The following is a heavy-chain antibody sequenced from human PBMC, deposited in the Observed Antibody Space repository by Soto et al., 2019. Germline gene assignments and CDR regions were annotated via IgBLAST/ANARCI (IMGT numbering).Heavy chain of an antibody. CDR2: ISYDGSNK. J-gene: IGHJ6*02. CDR3: EREVSYYGMDV. Sequence: QVQLVESGGGLVQPGRSLRLSCAASGFTFSSYAMHWVRQAPGKGLEWVSVISYDGSNKYYADSVKGRFTISRDNSKNTLYLQMNILSAEDTSVYYCEREVSYYGMDVWGQGTTVTVSS. V-gene: IGHV3-30-3*01. CDR1: GFTFSSYA.